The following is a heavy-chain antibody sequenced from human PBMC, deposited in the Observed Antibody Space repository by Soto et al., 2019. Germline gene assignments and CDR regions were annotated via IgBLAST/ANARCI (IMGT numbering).Heavy chain of an antibody. CDR1: GFTVSSNY. J-gene: IGHJ5*02. V-gene: IGHV3-66*01. CDR2: IYSGGST. D-gene: IGHD3-10*01. Sequence: EVQLVESGGGLVQPGGSLRLSCAASGFTVSSNYMSWVRQAPGKGLEWVSVIYSGGSTYYADSVKGRFTISSDNSKNTLYLQMNSLRAEDTAVYYCARDMAAYYYGSGSYYNHYLGPWFDPWGQGTLVTVSS. CDR3: ARDMAAYYYGSGSYYNHYLGPWFDP.